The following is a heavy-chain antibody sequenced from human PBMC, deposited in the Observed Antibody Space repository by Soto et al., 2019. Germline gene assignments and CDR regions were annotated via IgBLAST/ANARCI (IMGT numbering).Heavy chain of an antibody. CDR2: INPNSGGT. V-gene: IGHV1-2*02. Sequence: GASVKVSCKASGYTFTGYYMHWVRQAPGQGLEWMGWINPNSGGTNYAQKFQGRVTMTRDTSISTAYMELSRLRSDDTAVYYCARDLKLMVYASPSPAVYWGQGTLVTVSS. J-gene: IGHJ4*02. CDR3: ARDLKLMVYASPSPAVY. D-gene: IGHD2-8*01. CDR1: GYTFTGYY.